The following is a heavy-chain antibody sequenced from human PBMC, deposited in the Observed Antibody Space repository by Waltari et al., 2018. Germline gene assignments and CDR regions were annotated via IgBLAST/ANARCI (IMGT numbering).Heavy chain of an antibody. D-gene: IGHD1-26*01. CDR1: GGSIRRYY. Sequence: QVQRQESGPGLVKPSETLSLTCTVCGGSIRRYYWRWIRQPAGKGLEWIGRIYTSGSTNYNPSLKSRVTLSVATSKNQFSLKLSSVPAADTAVYYCARDRRERAFDYWGQGTLVTVSS. CDR2: IYTSGST. CDR3: ARDRRERAFDY. V-gene: IGHV4-4*07. J-gene: IGHJ4*02.